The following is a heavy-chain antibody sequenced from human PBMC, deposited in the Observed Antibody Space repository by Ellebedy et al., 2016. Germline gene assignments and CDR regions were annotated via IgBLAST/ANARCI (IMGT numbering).Heavy chain of an antibody. CDR1: GGSISSYY. D-gene: IGHD6-6*01. CDR2: IYTSGST. Sequence: SETLSLTXTVSGGSISSYYWSWIRQPAGKGLEWIGRIYTSGSTNYNPSLKSRVTISVDTSKNQFSLKLSSVTAADTAVYYCARVLGGSSPRYYYSYMDVWGKGTTVTVSS. V-gene: IGHV4-4*07. CDR3: ARVLGGSSPRYYYSYMDV. J-gene: IGHJ6*03.